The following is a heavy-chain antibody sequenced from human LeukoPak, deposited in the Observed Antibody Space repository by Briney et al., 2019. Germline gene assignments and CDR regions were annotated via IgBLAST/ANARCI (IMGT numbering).Heavy chain of an antibody. CDR1: GGSISSSSYY. D-gene: IGHD4-17*01. Sequence: PSETLSLTCTVSGGSISSSSYYWGWVRPPPGKGLEWIGSIYYSGSTYYNPSLKSRVTISVDTSKNQFSLKLSSVTAADTAVYYCARDYGDLNYWGQGTLVTVSS. V-gene: IGHV4-39*01. CDR3: ARDYGDLNY. J-gene: IGHJ4*02. CDR2: IYYSGST.